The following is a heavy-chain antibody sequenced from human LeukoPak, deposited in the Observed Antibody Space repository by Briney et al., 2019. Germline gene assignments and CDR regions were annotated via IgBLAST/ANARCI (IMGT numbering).Heavy chain of an antibody. CDR1: TFPFGNYA. Sequence: GGSLRLSCVASTFPFGNYAMYWFRQAPGKGLEWVSLIYSGGSTYYADSVKGRFTISRDNSKNTLYMQMNSLRAEDTAVYYCAKGDKPVIAMVKFDYWGQGTLVTVSS. D-gene: IGHD5-18*01. V-gene: IGHV3-23*03. CDR2: IYSGGST. J-gene: IGHJ4*02. CDR3: AKGDKPVIAMVKFDY.